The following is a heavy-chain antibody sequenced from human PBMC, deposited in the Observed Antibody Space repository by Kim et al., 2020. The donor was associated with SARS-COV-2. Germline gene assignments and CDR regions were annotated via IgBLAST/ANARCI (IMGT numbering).Heavy chain of an antibody. Sequence: SETLSLTCTVSGGSISSGGYYWSWIRQHPGKGLEWIGYIYYSGSTYYNPSLKSRVTISVDTSKNQFSLKLSSVTAAATAVYYCAREEQQLGTIDYWGQGTLVTVSS. CDR1: GGSISSGGYY. J-gene: IGHJ4*02. CDR2: IYYSGST. V-gene: IGHV4-31*03. D-gene: IGHD6-13*01. CDR3: AREEQQLGTIDY.